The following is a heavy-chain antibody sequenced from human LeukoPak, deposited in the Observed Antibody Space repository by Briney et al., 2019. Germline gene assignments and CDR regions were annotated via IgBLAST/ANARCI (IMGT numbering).Heavy chain of an antibody. Sequence: GSLRLSCAASGFTFSSYAMSWIRQPPGKGLEWIGSIYYGGNTYYNPSLKSRVTISVDTSKNQLSLKLSSVTAADTAVYYCARHDSSGHYNAFDIWGQGTMVTVSS. CDR1: GFTFSSYA. J-gene: IGHJ3*02. CDR3: ARHDSSGHYNAFDI. D-gene: IGHD3-22*01. CDR2: IYYGGNT. V-gene: IGHV4-39*01.